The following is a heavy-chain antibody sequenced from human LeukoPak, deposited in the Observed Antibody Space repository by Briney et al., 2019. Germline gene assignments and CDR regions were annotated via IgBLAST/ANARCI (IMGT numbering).Heavy chain of an antibody. D-gene: IGHD3-10*01. Sequence: PGGSLRLSCAAPGFTFSSYAMSWVRQAPGKGLEWVSAISGSGGSTYYADSVKGRFTISRDNSKNTLYLQMNSLRAEDTAVYYCAKSGLYYYGSGSSAEFDYWGQGTLVTVSS. J-gene: IGHJ4*02. CDR1: GFTFSSYA. CDR2: ISGSGGST. CDR3: AKSGLYYYGSGSSAEFDY. V-gene: IGHV3-23*01.